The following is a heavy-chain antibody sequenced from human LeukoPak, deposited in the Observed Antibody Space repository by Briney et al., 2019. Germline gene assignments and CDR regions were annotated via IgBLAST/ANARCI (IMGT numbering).Heavy chain of an antibody. Sequence: SETLSLTCTVSGGSISSSSYYWGWIRQPPGKGLEWIGSIYYSGSTYYNPSLKSRVTISVDTSKNQFSLKLSSVTAADTAVYYCARTPLRQWLVRGHFDYWGQGTLVTVSS. CDR2: IYYSGST. J-gene: IGHJ4*02. V-gene: IGHV4-39*01. D-gene: IGHD6-19*01. CDR3: ARTPLRQWLVRGHFDY. CDR1: GGSISSSSYY.